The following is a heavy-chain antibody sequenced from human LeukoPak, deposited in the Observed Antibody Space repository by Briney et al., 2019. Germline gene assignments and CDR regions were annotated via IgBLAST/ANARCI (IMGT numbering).Heavy chain of an antibody. CDR2: ISYDGSNK. V-gene: IGHV3-30-3*01. CDR3: ARDPEVELKLGMRGWFDP. D-gene: IGHD7-27*01. J-gene: IGHJ5*02. Sequence: PGRSLRLSCAASGFTFSSYAMHWVRQAPGKGLEWVAVISYDGSNKCYADSVKGRFTISRDNSKNTLYLQMNSLRAEDTAVYYCARDPEVELKLGMRGWFDPWGQGTLVTVSS. CDR1: GFTFSSYA.